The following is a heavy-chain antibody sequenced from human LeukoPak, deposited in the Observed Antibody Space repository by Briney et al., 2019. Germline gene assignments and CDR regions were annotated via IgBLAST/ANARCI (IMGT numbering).Heavy chain of an antibody. V-gene: IGHV3-30*03. CDR2: ISSDGNEK. CDR3: ARDKGREGDY. CDR1: GLSFSSYG. D-gene: IGHD1-26*01. J-gene: IGHJ4*02. Sequence: GGSLRLSCAASGLSFSSYGMHWVRQAPGKGLEWVAVISSDGNEKYYTESVKGRFTISRDNSKNTLHLKMDSLRPEDTAFYYCARDKGREGDYWGQGTLVTVSS.